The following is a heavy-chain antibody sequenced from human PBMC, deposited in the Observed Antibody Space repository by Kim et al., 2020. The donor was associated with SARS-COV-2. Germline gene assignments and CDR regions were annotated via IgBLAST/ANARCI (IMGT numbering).Heavy chain of an antibody. CDR3: AKAHGAAGTEEGYYFDY. CDR2: ISWNSGSI. J-gene: IGHJ4*02. CDR1: GFTFGDYA. V-gene: IGHV3-9*01. D-gene: IGHD1-1*01. Sequence: GGSLRLSCAASGFTFGDYAMHWVRQALGKGLEWVSGISWNSGSIGYADSVKGRFTISRDNAKNSLYLQMNSLRAEDTALYYCAKAHGAAGTEEGYYFDYWGQGTLVTVSS.